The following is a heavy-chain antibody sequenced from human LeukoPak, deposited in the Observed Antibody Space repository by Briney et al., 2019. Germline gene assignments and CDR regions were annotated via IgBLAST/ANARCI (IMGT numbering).Heavy chain of an antibody. Sequence: PGGSLRLSCAASGFTFSSYAMSWVRQAPGQGLEWVSAISGSGGSTYYADSVKGRFTISRDNSKNTLYLQMNSLRAEDTAVYYCAKDLMVRVRGRDYWGQGTLVTVSS. D-gene: IGHD3-10*01. CDR1: GFTFSSYA. V-gene: IGHV3-23*01. J-gene: IGHJ4*02. CDR3: AKDLMVRVRGRDY. CDR2: ISGSGGST.